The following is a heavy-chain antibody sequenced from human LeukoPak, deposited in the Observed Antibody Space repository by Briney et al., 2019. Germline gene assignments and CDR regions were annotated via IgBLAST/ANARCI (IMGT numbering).Heavy chain of an antibody. Sequence: GGSLRLSYAASGFTFSNYAMNWVRQAPGKGLEWVSLISGSTGSTYYADSVKGRFTISRDNAKNSLSLQMNSLRADDTAVYYCARDLPPDVDTAMVTLITWGQGTLVTVSS. CDR3: ARDLPPDVDTAMVTLIT. V-gene: IGHV3-23*01. D-gene: IGHD5-18*01. CDR1: GFTFSNYA. J-gene: IGHJ5*02. CDR2: ISGSTGST.